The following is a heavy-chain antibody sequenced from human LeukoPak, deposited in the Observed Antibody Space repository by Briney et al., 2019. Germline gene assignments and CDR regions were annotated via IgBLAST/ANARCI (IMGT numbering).Heavy chain of an antibody. J-gene: IGHJ4*02. CDR2: ISYDGSDK. CDR1: GFTFSSYG. CDR3: AKDSEYGSGWNSFV. Sequence: GRSLRLSCAACGFTFSSYGMHWVRQAPGKGLEWVALISYDGSDKYYADSVKGRFTISRDNSKNTLYVQMNSLRAEDTAVYYCAKDSEYGSGWNSFVWGQGTLVTVSS. V-gene: IGHV3-30*18. D-gene: IGHD6-19*01.